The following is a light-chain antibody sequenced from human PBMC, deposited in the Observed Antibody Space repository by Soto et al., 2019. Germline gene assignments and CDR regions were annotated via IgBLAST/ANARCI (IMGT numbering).Light chain of an antibody. V-gene: IGKV1-27*01. CDR1: QGISNY. CDR2: AAS. Sequence: DIQMTQSPSSLSASVGDRITITCRASQGISNYLAWYQQQPGKVPKLLIYAASTLQSGVPSRFSGSGSGTDFTLTISSLLPEDVATYYCQEYNSVPQTFGQGTKVEIK. CDR3: QEYNSVPQT. J-gene: IGKJ1*01.